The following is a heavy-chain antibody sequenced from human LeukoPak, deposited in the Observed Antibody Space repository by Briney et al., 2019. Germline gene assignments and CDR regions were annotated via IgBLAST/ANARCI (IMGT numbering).Heavy chain of an antibody. CDR3: ARDHYYYGMDV. CDR2: IYYSGST. J-gene: IGHJ6*02. V-gene: IGHV4-31*11. CDR1: GGSFSGYY. Sequence: SETLSLTCAVYGGSFSGYYWSWIRQHPGKGLEWIGYIYYSGSTYYNPSLKSRVTISVDTSKNQFSLKLSSVTAADTAVYYCARDHYYYGMDVWGQGTTVTVSS.